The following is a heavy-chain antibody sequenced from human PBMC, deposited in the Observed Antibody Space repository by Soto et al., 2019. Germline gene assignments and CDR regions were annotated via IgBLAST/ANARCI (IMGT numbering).Heavy chain of an antibody. CDR2: ITRSGGST. D-gene: IGHD2-2*01. Sequence: GGSLRLSCAASGFTFGTYAMNWVRQAPGKGLEWVSGITRSGGSTYYADSVKGRFTISRDNSENTLYLQMNSLRGDDTAVYYCAKVLSNYCSSTSCLQYYYYGMDVWGQGTTVTVSS. J-gene: IGHJ6*02. CDR1: GFTFGTYA. V-gene: IGHV3-23*01. CDR3: AKVLSNYCSSTSCLQYYYYGMDV.